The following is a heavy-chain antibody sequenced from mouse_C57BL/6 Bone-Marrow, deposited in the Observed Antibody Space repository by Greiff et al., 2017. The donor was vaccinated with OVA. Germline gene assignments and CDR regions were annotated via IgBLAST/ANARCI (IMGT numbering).Heavy chain of an antibody. CDR1: GYTFTSYG. Sequence: QVQLQQSGAELARPGASVKLSCKASGYTFTSYGISWVKQRTGQGLEWIGEIYHRSGNTYYNEKFKGQATLTADKSSSTAYMELRSLTSEDSAVYFCARGLLLRDYWGQGTAVTVSS. D-gene: IGHD1-1*01. CDR3: ARGLLLRDY. V-gene: IGHV1-81*01. CDR2: IYHRSGNT. J-gene: IGHJ4*01.